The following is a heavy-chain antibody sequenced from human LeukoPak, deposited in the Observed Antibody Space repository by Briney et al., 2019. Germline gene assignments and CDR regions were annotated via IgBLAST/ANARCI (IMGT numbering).Heavy chain of an antibody. CDR1: GFNFNNAW. J-gene: IGHJ4*02. Sequence: GGSLRLSCVASGFNFNNAWMSWVRQAPGKGLEWVANIKGDGSEKHYVDSVKGRFSISRDNAKNSLYLQMNSLRAEDTAVYYCAKYSGGWSFEYWGQGTLVTVSS. CDR2: IKGDGSEK. D-gene: IGHD6-19*01. V-gene: IGHV3-7*03. CDR3: AKYSGGWSFEY.